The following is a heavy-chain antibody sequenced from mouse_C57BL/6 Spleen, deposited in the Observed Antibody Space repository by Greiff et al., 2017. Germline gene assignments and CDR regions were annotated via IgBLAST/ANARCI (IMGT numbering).Heavy chain of an antibody. CDR3: AKGETVTEFAY. CDR2: ISSGSSTI. J-gene: IGHJ3*01. Sequence: EVMLVESGGGLVKPGGSLKLSCAASGFTFSDYGMHWVRQAPEKGLEWVAYISSGSSTIYYADTVKGRFTISRDNAKNTLFLQMTSLRSEDTAMYYCAKGETVTEFAYWGQGTLVTVSA. D-gene: IGHD4-1*01. CDR1: GFTFSDYG. V-gene: IGHV5-17*01.